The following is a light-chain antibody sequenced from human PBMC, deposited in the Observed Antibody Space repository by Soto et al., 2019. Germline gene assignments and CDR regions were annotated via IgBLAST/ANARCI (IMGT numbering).Light chain of an antibody. V-gene: IGLV2-14*01. CDR2: EVS. J-gene: IGLJ1*01. Sequence: QSALTQPASVSGSAGQSITISCTGTSSDVGGYNYVSWYQQHPGKAPKLMIYEVSNRPSGVSNRFSGSTSGNTASLTISGLQAEDEADYSCSSYTRSSTLEGVFRTGTTVTVL. CDR1: SSDVGGYNY. CDR3: SSYTRSSTLEGV.